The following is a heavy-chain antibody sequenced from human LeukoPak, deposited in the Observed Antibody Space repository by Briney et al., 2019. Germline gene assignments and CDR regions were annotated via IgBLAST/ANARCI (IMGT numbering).Heavy chain of an antibody. V-gene: IGHV3-9*01. Sequence: PGGSLRLSCAASGFTFDDYAVHWVRQAPGKGLEWVSGISWNSGSIGYADSVKGRFTISRDKAKNSLYLQMNSLRAEDTALYYCAKDIRDSSGYYYGAGHAFDIWGQGTMVTVSS. J-gene: IGHJ3*02. CDR2: ISWNSGSI. CDR1: GFTFDDYA. D-gene: IGHD3-22*01. CDR3: AKDIRDSSGYYYGAGHAFDI.